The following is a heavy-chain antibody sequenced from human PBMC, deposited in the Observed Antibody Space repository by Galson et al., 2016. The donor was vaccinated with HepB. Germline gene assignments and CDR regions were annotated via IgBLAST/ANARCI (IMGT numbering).Heavy chain of an antibody. CDR2: ISYDGSNK. J-gene: IGHJ4*02. Sequence: SLRLSCAASGFTFRQYALHRVRQAPGKGLEWLAVISYDGSNKYYADSVKGRFTLSRANSENTLYLQMNSLRIEDTAIYYCARGLSGAGAVVPYYWGQGSLVSVSS. V-gene: IGHV3-30*04. D-gene: IGHD2-2*01. CDR1: GFTFRQYA. CDR3: ARGLSGAGAVVPYY.